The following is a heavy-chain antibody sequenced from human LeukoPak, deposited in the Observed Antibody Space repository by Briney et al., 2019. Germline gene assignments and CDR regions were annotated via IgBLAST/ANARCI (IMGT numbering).Heavy chain of an antibody. D-gene: IGHD6-13*01. CDR2: IYHNGST. CDR3: ASESGYSYDAFDI. Sequence: SETLSLTCTVSGYSISSGYYWGWIRQPPGKGLEWIGSIYHNGSTYYNPSLKSRVTISVDTSKNQFSLKLSSVTAADTAVYYCASESGYSYDAFDIWGQGTMVTVSS. V-gene: IGHV4-38-2*02. CDR1: GYSISSGYY. J-gene: IGHJ3*02.